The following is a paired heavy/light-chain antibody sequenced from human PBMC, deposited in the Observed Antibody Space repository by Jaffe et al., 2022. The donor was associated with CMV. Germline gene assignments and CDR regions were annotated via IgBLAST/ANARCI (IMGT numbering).Light chain of an antibody. V-gene: IGKV3-20*01. CDR1: QSVSSAS. CDR3: QLYDRSPQT. J-gene: IGKJ1*01. Sequence: EIVLTQSPGTLSLSPGERATLSCRASQSVSSASLAWYQQKAGQAPRLLIYDVSSRATGIPDRFSGSGSGTDFTLTISRLEPDDFAVYYCQLYDRSPQTFGRGTKVEIK. CDR2: DVS.
Heavy chain of an antibody. CDR3: AREGVLTQFCTNGVCHIGSKWFDP. CDR2: TYYRSKWKS. CDR1: GDSVSSNTAA. Sequence: QVQLQQSGPGLVKPSQTLSLTCGISGDSVSSNTAAWNWIRQSPSRGLEWLGRTYYRSKWKSDYAVSVRSRIAINPDTSKNQFSLQLDSVTLDDTAVYYCAREGVLTQFCTNGVCHIGSKWFDPWGQGTLVTVSS. D-gene: IGHD2-8*01. J-gene: IGHJ5*02. V-gene: IGHV6-1*01.